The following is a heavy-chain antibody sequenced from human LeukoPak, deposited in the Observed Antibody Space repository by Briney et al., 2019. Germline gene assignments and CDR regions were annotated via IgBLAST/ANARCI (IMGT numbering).Heavy chain of an antibody. CDR3: AKDMGYCSSATCYGLDY. V-gene: IGHV3-23*01. CDR1: GFTFSSYA. CDR2: SGSGGST. D-gene: IGHD2-2*01. J-gene: IGHJ4*02. Sequence: GGSLRLSCAASGFTFSSYAMTWVRQAPGKGLEWVSASGSGGSTYYADSVKGRFTISRDNSKNTLFLQMNSLRAEDTAIYYCAKDMGYCSSATCYGLDYWGQGTLVTVSS.